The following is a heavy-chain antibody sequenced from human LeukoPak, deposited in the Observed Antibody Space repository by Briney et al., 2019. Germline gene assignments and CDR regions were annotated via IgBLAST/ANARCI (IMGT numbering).Heavy chain of an antibody. CDR3: ASEKGGSGSYYNPPGY. CDR2: IDPEDGET. D-gene: IGHD3-10*01. Sequence: ASVKVSCKVSGYTFTDYYMHWVQQAPGKGREWMGLIDPEDGETIYAEKFQGRVTITADTSTDTAYMELSSLRSEDTAVYYCASEKGGSGSYYNPPGYWGQGTLVTVSS. V-gene: IGHV1-69-2*01. J-gene: IGHJ4*02. CDR1: GYTFTDYY.